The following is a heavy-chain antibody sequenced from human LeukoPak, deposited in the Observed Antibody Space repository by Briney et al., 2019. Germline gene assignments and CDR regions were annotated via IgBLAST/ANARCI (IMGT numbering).Heavy chain of an antibody. CDR2: IYSGGST. CDR1: GFTVSSNY. CDR3: ARETGYPYYFDY. D-gene: IGHD3-16*02. V-gene: IGHV3-53*01. Sequence: GGSLRLSCAASGFTVSSNYMSWVRQAPGKGLEWVSVIYSGGSTYYADSVKGRFTISRDNSKNTLYLQMNSLRAEDTAVYYCARETGYPYYFDYWGQGTLVTVSS. J-gene: IGHJ4*02.